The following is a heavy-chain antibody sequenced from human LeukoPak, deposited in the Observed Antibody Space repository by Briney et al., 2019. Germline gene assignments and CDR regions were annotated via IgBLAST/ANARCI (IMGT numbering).Heavy chain of an antibody. CDR3: ARGGPPVTRGGWFDP. CDR1: GGSISSYY. Sequence: SETLSLTCTVSGGSISSYYWSWIRQPPGEGLEWIGYIYYSGSTNYNPSLKSRVTISVDTSKNQFSLKLSSVAAADTAVYYCARGGPPVTRGGWFDPWGQGTLVTVSS. D-gene: IGHD4-17*01. J-gene: IGHJ5*02. CDR2: IYYSGST. V-gene: IGHV4-59*01.